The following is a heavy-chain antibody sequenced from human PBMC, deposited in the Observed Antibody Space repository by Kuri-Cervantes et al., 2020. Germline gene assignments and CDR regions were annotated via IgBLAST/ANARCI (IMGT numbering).Heavy chain of an antibody. CDR1: GYTLTELS. CDR2: FDPEDGET. D-gene: IGHD6-13*01. Sequence: ASVKVSCKVSGYTLTELSMHWVRQAPGKGLEWMGGFDPEDGETIYAQKFQGRVTMTEDTSTDTAYMELSSLRSDDTAVYYCARGGVAAAGTVTYYYYYGMGVWGQGTTVTVSS. CDR3: ARGGVAAAGTVTYYYYYGMGV. V-gene: IGHV1-24*01. J-gene: IGHJ6*02.